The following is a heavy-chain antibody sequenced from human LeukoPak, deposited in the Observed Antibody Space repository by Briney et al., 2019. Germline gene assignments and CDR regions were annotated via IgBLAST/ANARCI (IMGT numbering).Heavy chain of an antibody. D-gene: IGHD2/OR15-2a*01. CDR1: GGSISSSSYY. V-gene: IGHV4-39*07. Sequence: SETLSLTCTVSGGSISSSSYYWGWIRQPPGKGLEWIGSIYYSGSTYYNPSLKSRVTISVDTSKNQFSLKLSSVTAADTAVYYCTSLNSSPYYYYMDVWGKGTTVTVSS. CDR3: TSLNSSPYYYYMDV. CDR2: IYYSGST. J-gene: IGHJ6*03.